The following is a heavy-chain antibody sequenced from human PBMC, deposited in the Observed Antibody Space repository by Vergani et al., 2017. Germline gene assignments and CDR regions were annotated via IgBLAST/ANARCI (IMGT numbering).Heavy chain of an antibody. V-gene: IGHV1-46*03. CDR1: GYTFTAYY. J-gene: IGHJ4*02. CDR2: ISPDGFST. Sequence: QVQLVQSGAEVGKPGASVKISCKASGYTFTAYYIHWVRQAPEQGLEWVGVISPDGFSTFYAQKFQGRVTITRATSTSTVYVEVTSLRSDDTAVYYCARGPPLTGFFDFWGSGTLVTVSS. D-gene: IGHD3-9*01. CDR3: ARGPPLTGFFDF.